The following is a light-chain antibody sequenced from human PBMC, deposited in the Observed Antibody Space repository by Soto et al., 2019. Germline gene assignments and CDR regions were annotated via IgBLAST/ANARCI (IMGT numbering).Light chain of an antibody. V-gene: IGLV2-14*01. J-gene: IGLJ1*01. CDR3: GVLTTSTSAV. CDR2: AVT. CDR1: SSDVGAYNY. Sequence: QSVLTQPASVSGSPGQSITISCTGTSSDVGAYNYVSWYQQHPGKAPKLMIYAVTHRPSGVSHRFSGSKSGNTASLTISGLQVDEEDDYYCGVLTTSTSAVFGTGTKVTVL.